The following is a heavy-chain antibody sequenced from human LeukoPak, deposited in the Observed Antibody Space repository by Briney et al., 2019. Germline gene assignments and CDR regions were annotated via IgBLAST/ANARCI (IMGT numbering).Heavy chain of an antibody. V-gene: IGHV1-69*13. J-gene: IGHJ6*02. D-gene: IGHD4-11*01. CDR3: ASPEGYSNYYYYGMDA. CDR1: GGTFSSYA. CDR2: IIPIFGTA. Sequence: ASVKVSCKASGGTFSSYAISWVRQAPGQGLEWMGGIIPIFGTANYAQKFQGRVTITADESTSTAYMELSSLRSEDTAVYYCASPEGYSNYYYYGMDAWGQGTTVTVSS.